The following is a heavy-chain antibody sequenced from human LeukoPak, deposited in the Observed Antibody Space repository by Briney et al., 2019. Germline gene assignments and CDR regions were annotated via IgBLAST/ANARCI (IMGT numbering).Heavy chain of an antibody. J-gene: IGHJ4*02. CDR2: IWYGGSNK. V-gene: IGHV3-30*18. CDR1: GFTFSSYG. D-gene: IGHD2-2*01. CDR3: AKGYCSSTSCFFDY. Sequence: GRSLRLSCAASGFTFSSYGMHWVRQAPGKGLEWVAVIWYGGSNKYYADSVKGRFTISRDNSKNTLYLQMNSLRAEDTAVYYCAKGYCSSTSCFFDYWGQGTLVTVSS.